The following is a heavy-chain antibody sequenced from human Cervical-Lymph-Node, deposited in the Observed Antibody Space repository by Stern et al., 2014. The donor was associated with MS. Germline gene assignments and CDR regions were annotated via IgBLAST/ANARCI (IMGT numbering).Heavy chain of an antibody. Sequence: MQLVESGAEVRKPGSSVKVSCKTSGGTFNSYAISWVRHAPGEGLEWIGGIIPVFGTPNYATKLQGRVTITADESTRTAYMELNSLRSEDSAVYFCSRHRDGYNDRGSFGFWGQGTMVTISS. CDR1: GGTFNSYA. CDR2: IIPVFGTP. D-gene: IGHD5-24*01. J-gene: IGHJ3*01. CDR3: SRHRDGYNDRGSFGF. V-gene: IGHV1-69*01.